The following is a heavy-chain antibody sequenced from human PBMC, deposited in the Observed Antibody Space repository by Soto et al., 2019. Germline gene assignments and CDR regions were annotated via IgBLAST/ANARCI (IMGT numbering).Heavy chain of an antibody. J-gene: IGHJ6*02. CDR3: ARDYVGAYCSSTSCYSDYYYGMDV. CDR1: GLAFSGYS. V-gene: IGHV3-48*01. CDR2: ISSSSSTI. D-gene: IGHD2-2*01. Sequence: PGGSLRLSCAGSGLAFSGYSMNWVRQAPGRGLEWVSYISSSSSTIYYADSVKGRFTISGDKAKNSLYLQMNSLRAEDTAVYYCARDYVGAYCSSTSCYSDYYYGMDVWGQGTTVTVSS.